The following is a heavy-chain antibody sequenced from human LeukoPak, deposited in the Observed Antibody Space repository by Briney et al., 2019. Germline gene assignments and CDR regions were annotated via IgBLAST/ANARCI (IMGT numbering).Heavy chain of an antibody. Sequence: GGSLRLSCAASGFTFSSYAMTWVRQAPGKGLEWVSSISSGSSYIYYADSVKGRFTISRDNAKNSLYLQMNSLRVEDTAVYYCARARAGIQAGFDYWGQGTLVTVSS. CDR3: ARARAGIQAGFDY. CDR2: ISSGSSYI. D-gene: IGHD1-1*01. J-gene: IGHJ4*02. V-gene: IGHV3-21*01. CDR1: GFTFSSYA.